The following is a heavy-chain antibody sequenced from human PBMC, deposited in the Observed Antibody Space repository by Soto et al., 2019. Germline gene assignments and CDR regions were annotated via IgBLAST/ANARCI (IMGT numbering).Heavy chain of an antibody. CDR2: IWYDGSNK. Sequence: SLRLSCAASGFTFSSYGMHWVRQAPGKGLEWVAVIWYDGSNKYYADSVKGRFTISRDNSKNTLYLQMNSLRAEDTAVYYCARDENSYVFDDWGQGTLVTVSS. CDR3: ARDENSYVFDD. J-gene: IGHJ4*02. D-gene: IGHD5-18*01. V-gene: IGHV3-33*01. CDR1: GFTFSSYG.